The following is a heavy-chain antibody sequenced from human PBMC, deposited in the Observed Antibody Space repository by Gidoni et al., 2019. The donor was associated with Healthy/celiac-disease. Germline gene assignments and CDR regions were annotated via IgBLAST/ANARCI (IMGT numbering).Heavy chain of an antibody. J-gene: IGHJ6*02. CDR1: GGTFSSYA. D-gene: IGHD2-2*02. Sequence: QVQLVQSGAEVKKPGSSVKVSCKASGGTFSSYAISWVRRAPGQGLEWMGGIIPIFGTANDAQKFQGRVTITADESTSTAYMELSSLRSEDTAVYYCARARGYCSSTSCYTDYYDYGMDVWGQGTTVTVSS. V-gene: IGHV1-69*01. CDR2: IIPIFGTA. CDR3: ARARGYCSSTSCYTDYYDYGMDV.